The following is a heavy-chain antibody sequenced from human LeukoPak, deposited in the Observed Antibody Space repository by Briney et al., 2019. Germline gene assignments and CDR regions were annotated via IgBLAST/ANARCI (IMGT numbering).Heavy chain of an antibody. CDR3: ARGINLPGELSPLGYNWFDP. J-gene: IGHJ5*02. V-gene: IGHV4-30-2*01. Sequence: PPQTLSLTCTVSGGSISSGGYYWSWIRQPPGKGLEWIGYIYHSGSTYYNPSLKSRVTISVDRSKNQFSLKLSSVTAADTAVYYCARGINLPGELSPLGYNWFDPWGQGTLVTVSS. CDR1: GGSISSGGYY. CDR2: IYHSGST. D-gene: IGHD3-16*02.